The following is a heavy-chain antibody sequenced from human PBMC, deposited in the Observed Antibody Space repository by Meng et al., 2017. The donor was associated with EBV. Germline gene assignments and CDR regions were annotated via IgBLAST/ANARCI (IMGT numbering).Heavy chain of an antibody. Sequence: VKLVEAGGGLVKPGESLKLSCAASEFTFTSAWMNWVRQAPGKGLEWVGRIRSQVDGRTADYSAPVKGRFTISRDDSKHTLYLQMNSLKIEDSAVYYCTTDEGGSRFWGQGTLVTVFS. D-gene: IGHD1-26*01. V-gene: IGHV3-15*01. CDR3: TTDEGGSRF. CDR1: EFTFTSAW. CDR2: IRSQVDGRTA. J-gene: IGHJ4*02.